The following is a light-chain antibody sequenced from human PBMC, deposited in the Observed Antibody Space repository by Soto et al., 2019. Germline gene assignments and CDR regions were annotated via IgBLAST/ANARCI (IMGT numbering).Light chain of an antibody. V-gene: IGLV2-8*01. CDR3: SSYSGTNNYV. CDR2: EVT. J-gene: IGLJ1*01. Sequence: QSALTQPPSASGSPGQSVTISCTGTGSDVGGYNFVSWYQQHPGKAPKLIIYEVTKRPSGVPDRFSGSKSGNTASLTVSGLQAEDEADYYCSSYSGTNNYVFGTGTQLTVL. CDR1: GSDVGGYNF.